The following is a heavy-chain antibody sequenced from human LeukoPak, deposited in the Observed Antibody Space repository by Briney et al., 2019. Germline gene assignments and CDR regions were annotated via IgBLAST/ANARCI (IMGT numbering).Heavy chain of an antibody. CDR3: ARVGGYCSSTSCFYFDY. CDR1: GGSISSYY. V-gene: IGHV4-59*12. D-gene: IGHD2-2*01. CDR2: IYYSGST. J-gene: IGHJ4*02. Sequence: PSETLSLTCTVSGGSISSYYWSWIRQPPGKGLEWIGYIYYSGSTNYNPSLKSRVTISVDTSKNQFSLKLSSVTAADTAVYYCARVGGYCSSTSCFYFDYWGQGTLVTVSS.